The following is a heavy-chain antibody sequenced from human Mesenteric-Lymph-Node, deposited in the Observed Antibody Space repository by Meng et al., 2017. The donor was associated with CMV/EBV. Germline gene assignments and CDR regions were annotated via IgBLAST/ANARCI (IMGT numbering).Heavy chain of an antibody. CDR3: ARDTLTYSYGPGWIDP. CDR2: IFYSGSA. J-gene: IGHJ5*02. CDR1: CGSIRSSWST. V-gene: IGHV4-39*02. Sequence: LPLQESGPILVMPSDTLSLKRLVSCGSIRSSWSTWGWIRQPPGKVLEWIGSIFYSGSAHYNPALESRVTISIDKSKNEFFLNLGSVTAADTAMYFCARDTLTYSYGPGWIDPWGQGTLVTVSS. D-gene: IGHD3-10*01.